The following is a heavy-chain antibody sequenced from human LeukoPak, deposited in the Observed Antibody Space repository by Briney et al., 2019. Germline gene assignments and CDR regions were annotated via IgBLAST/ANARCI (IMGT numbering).Heavy chain of an antibody. CDR2: IKQDGSEK. V-gene: IGHV3-7*01. CDR1: GFTFGSYW. J-gene: IGHJ4*02. CDR3: VSTATFDY. Sequence: GGSLRLSCAASGFTFGSYWMSWVRQAPGKGLEWVANIKQDGSEKYYVDSVKGRFTISRDNAKNSLYLQMNSLRAEDTAVYCCVSTATFDYWGQGTLVTVSS. D-gene: IGHD2-21*02.